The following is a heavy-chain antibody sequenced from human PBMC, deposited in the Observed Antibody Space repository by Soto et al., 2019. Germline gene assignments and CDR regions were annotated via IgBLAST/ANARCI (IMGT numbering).Heavy chain of an antibody. CDR1: GYSISSGYY. CDR2: IYYSGST. D-gene: IGHD3-3*01. Sequence: SETLSLTCAVSGYSISSGYYWSWIRQPPGKGLEWIGYIYYSGSTNYNPSLKSRVTISVDTSKNQFSLKLSSVTAADTAVYYCARARFLEYYYGMDVWGQGTTVTVSS. J-gene: IGHJ6*02. CDR3: ARARFLEYYYGMDV. V-gene: IGHV4-61*01.